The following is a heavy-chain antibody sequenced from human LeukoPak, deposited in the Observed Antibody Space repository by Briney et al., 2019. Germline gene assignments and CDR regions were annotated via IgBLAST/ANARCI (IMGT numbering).Heavy chain of an antibody. V-gene: IGHV4-34*01. Sequence: PSETLSLTCAVYGGSFSGYYWSWIRQPPGKGLEWIGEINHSGSTNYNPSLKSRVTISVDTSKNKFSLKLSSVTAADTAVYYCARSVYYDSSGSTVYYGMDVWGQGTTVTVSS. J-gene: IGHJ6*02. CDR3: ARSVYYDSSGSTVYYGMDV. CDR2: INHSGST. D-gene: IGHD3-22*01. CDR1: GGSFSGYY.